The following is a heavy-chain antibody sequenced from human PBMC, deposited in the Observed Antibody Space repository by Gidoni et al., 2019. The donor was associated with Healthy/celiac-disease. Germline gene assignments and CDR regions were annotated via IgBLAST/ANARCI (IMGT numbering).Heavy chain of an antibody. CDR3: ARARGIAVAGGVRRFDP. Sequence: QVQLVQSGAEVKTPGASVKVSCKASGYTFTSYDINWVRQATGQGLEWMGWMNPNSGNTGYAQKYQGRVTMTRNTSISTAYMELSSLRSEDTAVYYCARARGIAVAGGVRRFDPWGQGTLVTVSS. CDR2: MNPNSGNT. J-gene: IGHJ5*02. V-gene: IGHV1-8*01. CDR1: GYTFTSYD. D-gene: IGHD6-19*01.